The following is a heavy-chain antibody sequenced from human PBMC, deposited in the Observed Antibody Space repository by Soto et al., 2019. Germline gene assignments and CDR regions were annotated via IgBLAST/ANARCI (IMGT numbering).Heavy chain of an antibody. Sequence: QVQLQESGPGLVKPSETLSLTCTVSGGSVSSGSYYWSWIRQPPGKGLEWIGYIYYSGSTNYNPSLKSRVTISVDTSKNQFSLKLSSVTAADTAVYYCARGYYYDSSGYIYWGQGTLVTVSS. J-gene: IGHJ4*02. CDR1: GGSVSSGSYY. CDR2: IYYSGST. CDR3: ARGYYYDSSGYIY. V-gene: IGHV4-61*01. D-gene: IGHD3-22*01.